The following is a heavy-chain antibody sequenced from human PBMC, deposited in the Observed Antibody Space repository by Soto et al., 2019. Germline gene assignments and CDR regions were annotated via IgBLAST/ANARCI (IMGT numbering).Heavy chain of an antibody. CDR2: INDRGSI. CDR1: GGSFSGYY. V-gene: IGHV4-34*01. D-gene: IGHD3-9*01. Sequence: QVQLQQWGAGPLRPLETLSLTCGVSGGSFSGYYWAWIRQSPGRGLEWIGEINDRGSINYNPSRKSRVSISVDTSKNHSSLNLRSVTAADTAVYYCARESHDILTGPPWVWYFDLWGRGTLVTVSS. J-gene: IGHJ2*01. CDR3: ARESHDILTGPPWVWYFDL.